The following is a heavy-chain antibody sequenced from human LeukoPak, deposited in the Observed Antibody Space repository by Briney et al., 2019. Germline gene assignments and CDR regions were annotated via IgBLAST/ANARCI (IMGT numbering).Heavy chain of an antibody. V-gene: IGHV4-34*01. CDR2: INHSGST. D-gene: IGHD5-18*01. J-gene: IGHJ4*02. Sequence: PSETLSLTCAVYGGSFSGYYWSWIRQPPGKGLEWIGEINHSGSTNYNPSLKSQVTISVDTSKNQFSLKLSSVTAADTAVYYCARKGGYSYGYSFDYWGQGTLVTVSS. CDR1: GGSFSGYY. CDR3: ARKGGYSYGYSFDY.